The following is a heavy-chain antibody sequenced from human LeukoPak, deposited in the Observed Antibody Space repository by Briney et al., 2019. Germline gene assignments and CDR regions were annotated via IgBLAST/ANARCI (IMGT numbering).Heavy chain of an antibody. D-gene: IGHD3-10*01. Sequence: SETLSLTSAVSGYSISNGSHWSWIRQPPEKGLEWIGSINHSESTYYNPSLKSRVTISDDTSKNQFSLKLHSVTAADTAVYYCARDSGYDPGWVAPWGEGTLVTVSS. CDR2: INHSEST. CDR3: ARDSGYDPGWVAP. V-gene: IGHV4-38-2*02. J-gene: IGHJ5*02. CDR1: GYSISNGSH.